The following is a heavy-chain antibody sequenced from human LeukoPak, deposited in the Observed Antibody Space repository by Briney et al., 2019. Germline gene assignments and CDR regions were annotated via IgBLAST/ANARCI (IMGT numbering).Heavy chain of an antibody. D-gene: IGHD2-21*02. CDR3: ATDRDNSDWQKRFDS. CDR1: GFTFSRYW. J-gene: IGHJ4*02. CDR2: INQDAREI. V-gene: IGHV3-7*01. Sequence: GGSLRLSCAAAGFTFSRYWMNWYRQAPGKGLEWVGNINQDAREINYVDSVRGRFTISRDNAKNSLHLQMNSLRAEDTAVYYCATDRDNSDWQKRFDSWGQGTLVIVSS.